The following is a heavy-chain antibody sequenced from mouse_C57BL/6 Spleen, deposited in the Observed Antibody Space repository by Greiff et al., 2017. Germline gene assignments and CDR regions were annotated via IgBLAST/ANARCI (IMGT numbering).Heavy chain of an antibody. D-gene: IGHD1-1*01. J-gene: IGHJ2*01. CDR2: IYPSDSET. CDR3: ARADYYGSSPED. V-gene: IGHV1-61*01. CDR1: GYPFPSYW. Sequence: VQLQQPGAELVRPGSSVKLSCKASGYPFPSYWLDWVKQRPGQGLAWIGNIYPSDSETPYNQKFKDKATLNVDKSSSPAYMQISSKTAVDSAGYYCARADYYGSSPEDGGQGPTRTVS.